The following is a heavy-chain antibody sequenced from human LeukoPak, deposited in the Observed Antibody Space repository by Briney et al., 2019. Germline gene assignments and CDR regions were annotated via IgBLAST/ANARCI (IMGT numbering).Heavy chain of an antibody. CDR2: INHSGST. Sequence: SETLSLTCAVYGGSFSGYYWSWIRQPPGKGLEWIGEINHSGSTNYNPSLKSRVTISVDTYKNQFSLKLSSVTAADTAVYYCARGDLDSSGYFVDYWGQGTLVTVSS. CDR3: ARGDLDSSGYFVDY. J-gene: IGHJ4*02. CDR1: GGSFSGYY. V-gene: IGHV4-34*01. D-gene: IGHD3-22*01.